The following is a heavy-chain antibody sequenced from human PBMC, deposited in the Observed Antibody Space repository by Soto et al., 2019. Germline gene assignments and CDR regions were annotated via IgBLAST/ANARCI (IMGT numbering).Heavy chain of an antibody. CDR3: ARDEMVVATGSRTWHYYYGMDV. CDR1: GGTFSTYA. CDR2: IITSFGTA. Sequence: QVQLVQSGAEVKKPGSSVKVSCKSSGGTFSTYAISWVRQAPGQGLEWMGGIITSFGTANYAKKFQGRVTITADESTTTAYMEVISLRSEDTAVYYCARDEMVVATGSRTWHYYYGMDVWGQGTTVTVSS. D-gene: IGHD2-15*01. J-gene: IGHJ6*02. V-gene: IGHV1-69*12.